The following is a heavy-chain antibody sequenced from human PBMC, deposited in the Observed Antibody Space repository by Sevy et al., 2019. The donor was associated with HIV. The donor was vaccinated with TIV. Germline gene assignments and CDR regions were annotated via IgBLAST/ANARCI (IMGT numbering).Heavy chain of an antibody. Sequence: GGSLRLSCAASGFTFSSYGMHGVRQAPGKGLEWVAVILYDRSNKYYADSVKGRFTISRDNSKNTLYLQMNSLRAGDTAVYYCARGLAALPGYYYGMDVWGQGTAVTVSS. J-gene: IGHJ6*02. CDR1: GFTFSSYG. D-gene: IGHD6-6*01. CDR2: ILYDRSNK. CDR3: ARGLAALPGYYYGMDV. V-gene: IGHV3-30*03.